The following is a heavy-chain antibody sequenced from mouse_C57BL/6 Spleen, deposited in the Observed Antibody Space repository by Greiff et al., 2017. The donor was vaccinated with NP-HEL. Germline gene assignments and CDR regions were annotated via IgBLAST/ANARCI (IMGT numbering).Heavy chain of an antibody. CDR1: GYTFTDYE. Sequence: VQLQQSGAELVRPGASVTLSCKASGYTFTDYEMHWVKQTPVHGLEWIGAFDPETGGTAYNQKFKGKAILTADKSSSTAYMELRSLTSEDSAVYYCTREAWFAYWGQGTLVTVSA. V-gene: IGHV1-15*01. J-gene: IGHJ3*01. CDR2: FDPETGGT. CDR3: TREAWFAY.